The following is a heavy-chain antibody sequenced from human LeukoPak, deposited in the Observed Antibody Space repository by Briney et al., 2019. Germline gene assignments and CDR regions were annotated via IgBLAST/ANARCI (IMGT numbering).Heavy chain of an antibody. V-gene: IGHV4-59*01. CDR3: ATYSDSDYTVFDS. D-gene: IGHD1-26*01. CDR2: IHYSGST. J-gene: IGHJ4*02. CDR1: GASLSRYC. Sequence: SETLSLTCTVSGASLSRYCWTWIRQPPGKGLEWIGYIHYSGSTNYNASLKRRLAISVDTSKNQISMKLTSVTAADTAVYYCATYSDSDYTVFDSWGQGTLVSVSS.